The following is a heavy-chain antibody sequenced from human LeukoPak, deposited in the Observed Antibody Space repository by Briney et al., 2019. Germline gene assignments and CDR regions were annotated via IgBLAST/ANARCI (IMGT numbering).Heavy chain of an antibody. CDR1: GFTFSSYS. CDR2: ISSSSSYI. Sequence: GGSLRLSCAASGFTFSSYSMNWVRQAPGKGLEWVSSISSSSSYIYYADSVKGRFTISRGNAKNSLYLQMNSLRAEDTAVYYCARDWGITGTTGWFDPWGQGTLVTVSS. D-gene: IGHD1-7*01. CDR3: ARDWGITGTTGWFDP. V-gene: IGHV3-21*01. J-gene: IGHJ5*02.